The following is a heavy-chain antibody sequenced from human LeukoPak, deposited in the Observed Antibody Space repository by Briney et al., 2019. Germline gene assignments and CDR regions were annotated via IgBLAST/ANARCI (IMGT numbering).Heavy chain of an antibody. J-gene: IGHJ4*02. Sequence: SVKVSCKASGGTFSSYAISWLRQAPRQGLEWMGGIIPIFGTANYAQKFQGRVTITADESTSTAYMELSSLRSEDTAVYYCARDRRENYYDSSGYFDYWGQGTLVTVSS. V-gene: IGHV1-69*13. CDR2: IIPIFGTA. CDR1: GGTFSSYA. D-gene: IGHD3-22*01. CDR3: ARDRRENYYDSSGYFDY.